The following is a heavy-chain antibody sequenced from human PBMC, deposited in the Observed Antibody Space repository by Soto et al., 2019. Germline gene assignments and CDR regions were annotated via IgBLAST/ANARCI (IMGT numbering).Heavy chain of an antibody. CDR3: ARRFGGRGFYYNSSGYYWFDP. D-gene: IGHD3-22*01. CDR1: GYSFTSYW. CDR2: IYPGDSDT. J-gene: IGHJ5*02. Sequence: GESLKISCKGSGYSFTSYWIGWVRQMPGKGLEWMGIIYPGDSDTRYSPSFQRQVTISADKSIGTAYLQWSSLKASDTAMYYCARRFGGRGFYYNSSGYYWFDPWGQGTLVTVSS. V-gene: IGHV5-51*01.